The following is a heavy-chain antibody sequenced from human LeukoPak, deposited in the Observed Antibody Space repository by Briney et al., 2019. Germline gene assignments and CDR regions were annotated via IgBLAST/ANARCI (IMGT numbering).Heavy chain of an antibody. D-gene: IGHD2-2*01. V-gene: IGHV3-30*04. CDR2: ISYDGSNK. CDR3: AVVPAAMRNY. J-gene: IGHJ4*02. CDR1: GFTFSSYA. Sequence: PGGSLRLSCAASGFTFSSYAMHWVRQAPGKGLEWVAVISYDGSNKYYADSVKGRFTISRDNSKNTLYLQMNSLRAEDTAVYYCAVVPAAMRNYWGQGTLVTVSS.